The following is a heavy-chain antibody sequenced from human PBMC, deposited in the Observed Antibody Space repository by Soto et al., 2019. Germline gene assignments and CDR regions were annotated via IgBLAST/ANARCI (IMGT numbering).Heavy chain of an antibody. CDR2: ISSSGSTI. D-gene: IGHD1-26*01. J-gene: IGHJ4*02. CDR1: GFTFSSYE. Sequence: GGSLRLSCAASGFTFSSYEMNWVRQAPGKGLEWVSYISSSGSTIYYADSVKGRFTISRDNAKNSLYLQMNSLRAEDTAVYYCARDGELGPHDYWGQGTLVTVSS. CDR3: ARDGELGPHDY. V-gene: IGHV3-48*03.